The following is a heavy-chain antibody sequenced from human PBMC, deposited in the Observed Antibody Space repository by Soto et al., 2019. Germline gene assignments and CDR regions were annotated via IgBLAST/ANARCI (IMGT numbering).Heavy chain of an antibody. D-gene: IGHD2-15*01. Sequence: EVQLVESGGGLVQPGRSLRLSCAASGFTFDEYAMHWVRQAPGKGLEWASGISWNSGSMGYADSVKGRFTISRDNAKNSLYLQMNSLRAEDTALYYCAKDMGSVQWWSLDYWGQGTLVTVSS. V-gene: IGHV3-9*01. CDR3: AKDMGSVQWWSLDY. CDR2: ISWNSGSM. CDR1: GFTFDEYA. J-gene: IGHJ4*02.